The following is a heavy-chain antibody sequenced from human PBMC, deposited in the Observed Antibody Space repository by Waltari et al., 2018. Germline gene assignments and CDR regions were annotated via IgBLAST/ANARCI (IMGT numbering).Heavy chain of an antibody. J-gene: IGHJ6*02. CDR3: VVSYSSSWYGEWLVRDYGWDV. CDR1: GFTFSSYW. CDR2: IKQDGSEK. Sequence: EVQLVESGGGLVQPGGSLRLSCAASGFTFSSYWMSWVRQAPGKGLEWVANIKQDGSEKDYVDSVKGRFTISRDNAKNSLYLQMNSLRAEDTAVYYCVVSYSSSWYGEWLVRDYGWDVWGQGTTVTVSS. D-gene: IGHD6-13*01. V-gene: IGHV3-7*02.